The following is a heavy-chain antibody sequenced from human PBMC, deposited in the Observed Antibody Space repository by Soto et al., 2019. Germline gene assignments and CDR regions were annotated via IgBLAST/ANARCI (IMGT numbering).Heavy chain of an antibody. Sequence: EVQLVESGGGLIQPGGSLRLSCAASGFTVSSKYMSWVRQAPGKGLEWVSVIYGGGTTYYADSVKGRFTISRDNSKNTLFLQVNSLRGEDTAVYSCVQTTGWPGFDFWGQGPLVTVSS. CDR1: GFTVSSKY. J-gene: IGHJ4*02. D-gene: IGHD6-19*01. V-gene: IGHV3-53*01. CDR3: VQTTGWPGFDF. CDR2: IYGGGTT.